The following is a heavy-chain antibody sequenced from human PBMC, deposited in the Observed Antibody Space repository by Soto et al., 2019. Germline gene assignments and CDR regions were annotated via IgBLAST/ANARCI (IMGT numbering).Heavy chain of an antibody. CDR1: GFSVTNNY. J-gene: IGHJ4*02. Sequence: EVQVVESGGGLVQPGGSLRLSCAASGFSVTNNYMNWVRQAPGKGLEWVSIIDIGGNTYYADSVKDRFTISRDNSRNTLYLHMDRLRAEDTAVYYCARGRGSTGYLGREPYFDYWGQGTLVTVSP. CDR3: ARGRGSTGYLGREPYFDY. D-gene: IGHD2-2*01. V-gene: IGHV3-66*01. CDR2: IDIGGNT.